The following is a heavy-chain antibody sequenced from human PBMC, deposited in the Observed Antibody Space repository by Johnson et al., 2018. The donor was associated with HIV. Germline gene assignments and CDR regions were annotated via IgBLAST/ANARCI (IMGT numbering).Heavy chain of an antibody. CDR1: GFTFSSYA. V-gene: IGHV3-30*04. CDR2: ISYDGSNK. Sequence: QMQLVESGGGVVQPGRSLRLSCAASGFTFSSYAMHWVRQAPGKGLEWVAVISYDGSNKYYADSVKGRFTISRDNAKNSLYLQMNSLRAEDTAVYYCARGTPWDAFDIWGQGTMVTVSS. CDR3: ARGTPWDAFDI. J-gene: IGHJ3*02.